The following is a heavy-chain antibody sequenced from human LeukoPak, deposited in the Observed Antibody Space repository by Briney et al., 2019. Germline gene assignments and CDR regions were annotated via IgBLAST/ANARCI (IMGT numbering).Heavy chain of an antibody. Sequence: GGSLRLSCAASGFTSDDYAMHWVRQAPGKGLEWVSLISGDGGSTYYADSVKGRFTISRDNSKNSLYLQMNSLRTEDTALYYCAKDWEYYYDSSGSGGPDYWGQGTLVTVSS. CDR2: ISGDGGST. CDR3: AKDWEYYYDSSGSGGPDY. D-gene: IGHD3-22*01. V-gene: IGHV3-43*02. CDR1: GFTSDDYA. J-gene: IGHJ4*02.